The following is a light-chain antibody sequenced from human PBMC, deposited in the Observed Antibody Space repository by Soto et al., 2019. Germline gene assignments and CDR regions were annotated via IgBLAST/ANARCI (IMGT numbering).Light chain of an antibody. CDR1: SSDFGGYNY. J-gene: IGLJ2*01. Sequence: HSVLTQPASVSGSPGQSITISCTGTSSDFGGYNYVSWYQQNPGKAPKLIIYDVTHRPSGVSNRFSGSKSANTASLTISGLQAEDEADYYCSSYTSSSTEVFGGGTQLTVL. CDR3: SSYTSSSTEV. V-gene: IGLV2-14*01. CDR2: DVT.